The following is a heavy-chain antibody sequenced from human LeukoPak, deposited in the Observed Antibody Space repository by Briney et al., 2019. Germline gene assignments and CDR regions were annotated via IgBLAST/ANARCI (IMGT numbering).Heavy chain of an antibody. CDR3: ASWPILDY. CDR1: GGSFSGYY. V-gene: IGHV4-34*01. J-gene: IGHJ4*02. CDR2: INHSGST. Sequence: PSETLSLTCAVYGGSFSGYYWSWIRQPPGKGLEWIGEINHSGSTNYNPSFKSRVTISVDTSKNQFSLKPSSVTAADTAVYYCASWPILDYWGQGTLVTVSS.